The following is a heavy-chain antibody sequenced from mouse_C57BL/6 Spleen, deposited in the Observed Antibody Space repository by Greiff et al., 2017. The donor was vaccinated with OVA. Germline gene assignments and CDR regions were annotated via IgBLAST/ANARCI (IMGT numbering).Heavy chain of an antibody. V-gene: IGHV1-82*01. CDR2: IYPGDGDT. CDR3: ASSGYVSLAY. J-gene: IGHJ3*01. D-gene: IGHD3-2*02. CDR1: GYAFSSSW. Sequence: VKLQQSGPELVKPGASVKISCKASGYAFSSSWMNWVKQRPGKGLEWIGRIYPGDGDTNYNGKFKGKATLTADKSSSTAYMQLSSLTSEDSAVYFCASSGYVSLAYWGQGTLVTVSA.